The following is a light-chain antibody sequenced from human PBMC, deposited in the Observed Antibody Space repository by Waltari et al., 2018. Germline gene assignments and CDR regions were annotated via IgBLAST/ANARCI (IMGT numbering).Light chain of an antibody. CDR3: QQTYTTPRT. Sequence: DIKMTQSPSSLSASLEDRVTITCRASQKLSSYLNWYQQKPGTAPRLLIYDASRLQSGVPSRFSGSGSGTDFTLTISSLQPEDFGTYYCQQTYTTPRTFGQGTKVETK. V-gene: IGKV1-39*01. CDR1: QKLSSY. J-gene: IGKJ1*01. CDR2: DAS.